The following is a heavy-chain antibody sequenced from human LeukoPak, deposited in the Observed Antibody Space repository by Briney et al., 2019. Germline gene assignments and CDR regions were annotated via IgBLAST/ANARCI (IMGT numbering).Heavy chain of an antibody. CDR1: GFTFSSYS. Sequence: KTGGSLRLSCAASGFTFSSYSMNWIRQAPGKGLEWVSFISSSGSSTNYYADSVKGRFTVSRDNVKNSLYLQMNSLTAEDTGVYYCARVLRASGWLRGRGCFDCWGQGTLVTVSS. CDR2: ISSSGSST. CDR3: ARVLRASGWLRGRGCFDC. V-gene: IGHV3-21*06. J-gene: IGHJ4*02. D-gene: IGHD6-19*01.